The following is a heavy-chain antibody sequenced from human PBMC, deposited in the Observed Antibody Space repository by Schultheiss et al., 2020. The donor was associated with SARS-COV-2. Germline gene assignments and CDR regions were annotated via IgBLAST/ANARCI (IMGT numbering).Heavy chain of an antibody. CDR1: GFTFSSYS. V-gene: IGHV3-21*01. Sequence: GGSLRLSCAASGFTFSSYSMNWVRQAPGKGLEWVSSISSSSSYIYYADSVKGRFTISRDNDKNSLYLQMNSLRAEDTAVYYCAREFLDSSSWFYYYYYYMDVWGKGTTVTVAS. D-gene: IGHD6-13*01. J-gene: IGHJ6*03. CDR2: ISSSSSYI. CDR3: AREFLDSSSWFYYYYYYMDV.